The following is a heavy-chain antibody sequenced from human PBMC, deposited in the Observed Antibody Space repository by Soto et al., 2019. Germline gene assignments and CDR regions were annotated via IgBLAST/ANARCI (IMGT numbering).Heavy chain of an antibody. V-gene: IGHV3-7*01. CDR1: GFTFGSYW. Sequence: TGWSLRLSCAVSGFTFGSYWMNWVRLIPGKGLEWVAYIKPDGSATYYVDSVKGRFTISRDNAKNSLYLQMNSLRVEDTSVYYCARAGYCGPGCYYYFDYWGQGPLVTVSS. CDR2: IKPDGSAT. D-gene: IGHD2-21*02. J-gene: IGHJ4*02. CDR3: ARAGYCGPGCYYYFDY.